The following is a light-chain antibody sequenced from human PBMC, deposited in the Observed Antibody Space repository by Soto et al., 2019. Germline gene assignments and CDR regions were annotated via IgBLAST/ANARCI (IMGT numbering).Light chain of an antibody. Sequence: EIVLTRSPATLSLSPGERATLSCRASQSVYSYLAWYQQKPGQAPRLLIYDASNRATGIPPRFSGSGSGTDFTLTIDSLEPDDSAVYYCQHRSNWPLTFGGGTKVEI. CDR2: DAS. J-gene: IGKJ4*01. CDR1: QSVYSY. CDR3: QHRSNWPLT. V-gene: IGKV3-11*01.